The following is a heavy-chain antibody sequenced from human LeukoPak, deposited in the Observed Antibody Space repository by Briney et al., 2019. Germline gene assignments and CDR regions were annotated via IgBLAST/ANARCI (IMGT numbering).Heavy chain of an antibody. D-gene: IGHD3-3*01. J-gene: IGHJ4*02. CDR1: GGSISSYY. V-gene: IGHV4-59*13. CDR3: AEAIFGVVIPQALY. CDR2: IYYSGST. Sequence: PSETLSLTCTVSGGSISSYYWSWIRQPPGKGLEWIGYIYYSGSTNYNPSLKSRVTISVDTSKNQFSLKLSSVTAADTAVYYCAEAIFGVVIPQALYWGQGTLVTVSS.